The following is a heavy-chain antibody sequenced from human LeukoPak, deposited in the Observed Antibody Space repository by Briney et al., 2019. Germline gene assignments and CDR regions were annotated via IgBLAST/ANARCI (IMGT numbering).Heavy chain of an antibody. J-gene: IGHJ4*02. D-gene: IGHD2-2*01. CDR2: LYYSGST. Sequence: SETLSLTCTVSGGSISSYYWSWIRQPPGKGLEWIGYLYYSGSTNYNPSLKSRVTISVDTSKNQFSLKLSSVTAADTAVYYCVRQDIVVEAAAVDYWGQGTLVTVSS. CDR1: GGSISSYY. CDR3: VRQDIVVEAAAVDY. V-gene: IGHV4-59*08.